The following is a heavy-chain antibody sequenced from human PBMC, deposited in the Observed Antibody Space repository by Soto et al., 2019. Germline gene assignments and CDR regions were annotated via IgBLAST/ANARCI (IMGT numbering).Heavy chain of an antibody. CDR2: IYHSGST. CDR3: KGEDDSSGYYYSRDAFDI. Sequence: SETLSLTCAVSGYSISSGYYWGWIRQPPGKGLEWIGSIYHSGSTYYNPSLKSRVTISVDTSKNQFSLKLSSVTAADTAVYYCKGEDDSSGYYYSRDAFDIWGQGTMVTVSS. J-gene: IGHJ3*02. D-gene: IGHD3-22*01. CDR1: GYSISSGYY. V-gene: IGHV4-38-2*01.